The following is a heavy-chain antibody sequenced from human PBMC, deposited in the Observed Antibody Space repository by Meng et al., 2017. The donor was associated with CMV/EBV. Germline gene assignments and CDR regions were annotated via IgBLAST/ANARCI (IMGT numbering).Heavy chain of an antibody. V-gene: IGHV1-2*02. CDR2: INPNSGGT. Sequence: ASVKVSCKASGYTFTGYYMYWVRQAPGQGLEWMGWINPNSGGTNYAQKFQGRVTMTRDTSISTAYMELSRLRSDDTAVYYCATTRIGDFWSGLHYWGQGTLVTVSS. D-gene: IGHD3-3*01. CDR1: GYTFTGYY. CDR3: ATTRIGDFWSGLHY. J-gene: IGHJ4*02.